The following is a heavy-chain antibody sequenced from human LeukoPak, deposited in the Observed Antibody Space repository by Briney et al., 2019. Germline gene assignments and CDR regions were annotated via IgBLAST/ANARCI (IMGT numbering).Heavy chain of an antibody. CDR3: ARDLGQYYDTSDNWFDP. Sequence: GGSLRLSCAASGFTVSNKYMTWVRQAPGKGLEWVSLIYSDGRTYYADSVKGRCTISRDNAKNTLNLQMNSLRAEDTAVYYCARDLGQYYDTSDNWFDPWGQGTLVTVSS. J-gene: IGHJ5*02. CDR2: IYSDGRT. CDR1: GFTVSNKY. V-gene: IGHV3-53*01. D-gene: IGHD3-22*01.